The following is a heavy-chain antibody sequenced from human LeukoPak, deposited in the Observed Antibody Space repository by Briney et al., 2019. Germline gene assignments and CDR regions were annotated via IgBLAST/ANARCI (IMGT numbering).Heavy chain of an antibody. J-gene: IGHJ6*02. CDR3: ARGDSITYYYYGMDV. Sequence: ASVKVSCKASGYTFTGYYMHWVRQAPGQGLEWMGWINPNSGGTNYAQKFQGRVTMTRDTSISTAYMELSRLRSDDTAVYYCARGDSITYYYYGMDVWGQGTTVTVSS. CDR1: GYTFTGYY. CDR2: INPNSGGT. D-gene: IGHD2/OR15-2a*01. V-gene: IGHV1-2*02.